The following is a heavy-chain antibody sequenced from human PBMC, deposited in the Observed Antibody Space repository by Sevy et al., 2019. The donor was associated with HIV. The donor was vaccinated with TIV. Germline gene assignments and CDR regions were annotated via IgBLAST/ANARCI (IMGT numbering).Heavy chain of an antibody. CDR3: AKDGEIFEVLGRWGMDV. V-gene: IGHV3-30*18. J-gene: IGHJ6*02. D-gene: IGHD3-3*01. CDR2: ISYDGSNK. Sequence: GGSLRLSCAASGFTFSSYGIHWVRQAPGKGLEWVAVISYDGSNKYYADSVKGRFTISRDNSKNTLYLQMNSLRAEDTAVYYWAKDGEIFEVLGRWGMDVWGQGTTVTVSS. CDR1: GFTFSSYG.